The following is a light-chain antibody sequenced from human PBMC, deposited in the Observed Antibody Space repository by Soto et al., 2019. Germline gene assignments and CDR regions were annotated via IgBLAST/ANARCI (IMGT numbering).Light chain of an antibody. CDR3: QHYGRSPS. J-gene: IGKJ1*01. CDR1: QSVGSAY. Sequence: EIVLTQSPGTLSLSPGARATLSCRARQSVGSAYVGWYQQKPGQAPRLLIFGASRGATGIPDRFSGSGSGTNFPLAINKVEPEDSGVYYCQHYGRSPSFGRRTKVGIK. CDR2: GAS. V-gene: IGKV3-20*01.